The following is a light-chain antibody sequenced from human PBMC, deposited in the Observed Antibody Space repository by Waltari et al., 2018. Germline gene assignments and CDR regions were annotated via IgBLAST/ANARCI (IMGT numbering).Light chain of an antibody. CDR2: DVA. J-gene: IGLJ3*02. Sequence: QSALTQPGPVSGAPGQSITIPCTGPTSDDGGYDSVPWYQHYPGEAPKLILYDVANRPSGVARRFSGSKSGSTASLTISGLQAEDEALYYCTSKTTSNTLVFGGGTKVTVL. CDR1: TSDDGGYDS. V-gene: IGLV2-14*03. CDR3: TSKTTSNTLV.